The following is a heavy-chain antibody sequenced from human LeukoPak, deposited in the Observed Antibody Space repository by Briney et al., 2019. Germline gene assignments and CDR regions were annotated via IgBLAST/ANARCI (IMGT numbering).Heavy chain of an antibody. CDR3: ARGGPYCSGSSCAVLY. V-gene: IGHV3-7*03. D-gene: IGHD2-15*01. Sequence: PGGSQRLSCAASGFTFSSYWISWVREAPGKGLEWGANIKQEGSEKYCAEAVKGRFIISRDNAKNSLYLQMNSLRAEDTAVYYCARGGPYCSGSSCAVLYWGQGTLVTVSS. CDR2: IKQEGSEK. CDR1: GFTFSSYW. J-gene: IGHJ4*02.